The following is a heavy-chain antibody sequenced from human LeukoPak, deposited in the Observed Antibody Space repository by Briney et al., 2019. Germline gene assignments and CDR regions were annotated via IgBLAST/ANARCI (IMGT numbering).Heavy chain of an antibody. J-gene: IGHJ2*01. V-gene: IGHV4-59*01. CDR2: VFYTGST. CDR1: GDSITSSY. Sequence: SETLSLTCVDSGDSITSSYWSWIRQPPGKGLEWIGYVFYTGSTNYTPSLKSRVTISQDTPKNQVYLSLSSVTAADTAMYYCARSKAAAMFYWYFDLWGRGTLVTVSS. CDR3: ARSKAAAMFYWYFDL. D-gene: IGHD2-15*01.